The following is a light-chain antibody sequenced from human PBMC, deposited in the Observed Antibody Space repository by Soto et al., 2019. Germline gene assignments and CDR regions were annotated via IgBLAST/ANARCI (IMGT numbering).Light chain of an antibody. V-gene: IGKV3-20*01. CDR3: QQYGSSPRT. J-gene: IGKJ2*01. Sequence: EIVLTQSPGTLSLSPGERATLSCRASQSVSSSYLAWYQQKPGQAPRLLIYGASSRATGIPDRFSGSGSGTDFTLTISRLEXXXXAVYYCQQYGSSPRTFGQGTKLEIK. CDR2: GAS. CDR1: QSVSSSY.